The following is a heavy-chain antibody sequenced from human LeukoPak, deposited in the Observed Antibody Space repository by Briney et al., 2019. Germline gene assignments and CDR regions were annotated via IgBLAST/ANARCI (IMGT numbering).Heavy chain of an antibody. J-gene: IGHJ4*02. D-gene: IGHD6-13*01. CDR3: ARSSGIAAQQENDY. CDR1: GYTFTGYY. CDR2: IIPIFGTA. Sequence: ASVKVSCKASGYTFTGYYMHWVRQAPGQGLEWMGGIIPIFGTANYAQKFQGRVTITADESTSTAYMELSSLRSEDTAVYYCARSSGIAAQQENDYWGQGTLVTVSS. V-gene: IGHV1-69*13.